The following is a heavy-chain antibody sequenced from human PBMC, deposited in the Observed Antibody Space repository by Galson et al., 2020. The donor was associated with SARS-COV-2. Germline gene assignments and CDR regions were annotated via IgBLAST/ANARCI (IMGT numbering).Heavy chain of an antibody. Sequence: GESLKISCAASGFTVSSNYMSWVRQAPGKGLEWVSVIYSGGSTYYADSVKGRFTISRDNSKNTLYLQMNSLRAEDTAVYYSARDRAWFGDYWFDPWGQGTLVTVSS. CDR3: ARDRAWFGDYWFDP. J-gene: IGHJ5*02. V-gene: IGHV3-66*01. CDR2: IYSGGST. D-gene: IGHD3-10*01. CDR1: GFTVSSNY.